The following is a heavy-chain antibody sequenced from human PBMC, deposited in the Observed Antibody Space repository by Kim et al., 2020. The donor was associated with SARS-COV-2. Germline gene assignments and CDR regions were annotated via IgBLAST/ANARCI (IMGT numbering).Heavy chain of an antibody. CDR2: ISAYNGNT. D-gene: IGHD3-10*01. CDR1: GYTFTSYG. CDR3: ARRDYYGSGSYWGFDP. V-gene: IGHV1-18*01. Sequence: ASVKVSCKASGYTFTSYGISWVRQAPGQGLEWMGWISAYNGNTNYAQKLQGRVTMTTDTSTSTAYMELRSLRSDDTTVYYCARRDYYGSGSYWGFDPWGQGTLVTVSS. J-gene: IGHJ5*02.